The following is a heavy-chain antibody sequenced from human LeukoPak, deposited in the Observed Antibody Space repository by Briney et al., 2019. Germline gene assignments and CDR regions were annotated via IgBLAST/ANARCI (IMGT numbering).Heavy chain of an antibody. CDR3: ARGDNYYGSGSYYNGVY. J-gene: IGHJ4*02. V-gene: IGHV1-69*02. Sequence: ASVKVSCKASGGTFSSYTISWVRQAPGQGLDWMGRIIPILGIANYAQKFQGRVTITADKSTSTAYMELSSLRSEDTAVYYCARGDNYYGSGSYYNGVYWGQGTLVTVSS. CDR2: IIPILGIA. CDR1: GGTFSSYT. D-gene: IGHD3-10*01.